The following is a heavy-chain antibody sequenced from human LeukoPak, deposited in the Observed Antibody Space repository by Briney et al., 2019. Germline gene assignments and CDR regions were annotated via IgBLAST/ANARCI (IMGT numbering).Heavy chain of an antibody. J-gene: IGHJ4*02. V-gene: IGHV3-48*01. D-gene: IGHD2-2*02. CDR1: GFTFSSYS. CDR2: ISSGGSAI. Sequence: GGSLRLSCAASGFTFSSYSMNWVRQAPGKGLEWVSYISSGGSAIYYADSVKGRFTISRDNAKNSLYLQMNGLRAEDTAVYYCARDPGYCSGASCYTFFDSWGQGTLVTVSS. CDR3: ARDPGYCSGASCYTFFDS.